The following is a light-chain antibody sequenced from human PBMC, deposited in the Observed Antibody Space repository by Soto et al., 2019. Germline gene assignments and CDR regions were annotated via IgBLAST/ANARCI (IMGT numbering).Light chain of an antibody. CDR1: QSVSSNY. J-gene: IGKJ1*01. V-gene: IGKV3-20*01. CDR3: QQYGSSYPWT. CDR2: GAS. Sequence: EIVLTQSPGTLSLSPGERATLSCRASQSVSSNYLAWYQQKPGQAPRLLIYGASSRATGIPDRFSGSGSGTDFTLTIRRLEPEDFAVYYCQQYGSSYPWTFGQGSMV.